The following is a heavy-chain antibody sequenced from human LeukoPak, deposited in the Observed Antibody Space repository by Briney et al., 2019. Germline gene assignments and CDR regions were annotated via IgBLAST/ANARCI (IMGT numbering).Heavy chain of an antibody. CDR2: INPNTNGI. CDR1: GYTISDYF. V-gene: IGHV1-2*02. D-gene: IGHD5-12*01. Sequence: ASVKVSCKASGYTISDYFMHWVRQAPGQGLEWMGWINPNTNGINYAQKFQGRVIMTRDTSINTAYVELRSLTSDDTAIYYCASARYSGHEPFDFWGQGTLVTVST. CDR3: ASARYSGHEPFDF. J-gene: IGHJ4*02.